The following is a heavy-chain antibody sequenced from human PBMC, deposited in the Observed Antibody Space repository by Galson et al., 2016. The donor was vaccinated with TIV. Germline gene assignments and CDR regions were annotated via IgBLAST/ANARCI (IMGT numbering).Heavy chain of an antibody. CDR2: IIPLFGTT. D-gene: IGHD5-18*01. CDR3: ATDRNTALDTYHYYYGMDV. Sequence: SGGTFSTYVINWVRQAPGQGLEWMGGIIPLFGTTNYAQKFQGRVTISADESTSTAYMELSSLRSEDTAVFYCATDRNTALDTYHYYYGMDVWGPGTTVIVSS. V-gene: IGHV1-69*01. CDR1: GGTFSTYV. J-gene: IGHJ6*02.